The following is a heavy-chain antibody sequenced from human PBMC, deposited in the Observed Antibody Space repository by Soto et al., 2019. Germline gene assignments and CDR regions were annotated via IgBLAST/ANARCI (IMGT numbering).Heavy chain of an antibody. CDR3: ARSPDYDYVWGSYRYVYFDY. Sequence: PGGSLRLSCAASGFTFSNYWMSWVRQAPGKGLEWVANIKQDGSEKYYVDSVKGRFTISRDNAKNSLYLQMNSLRAEDTAVYYCARSPDYDYVWGSYRYVYFDYWGQGTLVTVSS. J-gene: IGHJ4*02. CDR2: IKQDGSEK. CDR1: GFTFSNYW. V-gene: IGHV3-7*01. D-gene: IGHD3-16*02.